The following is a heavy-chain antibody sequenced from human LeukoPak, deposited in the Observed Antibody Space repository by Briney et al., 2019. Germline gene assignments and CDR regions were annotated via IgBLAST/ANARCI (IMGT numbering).Heavy chain of an antibody. CDR3: AKGSYYDSSGSFYFDY. Sequence: PRGSLRLSCAACGFTFSSYAMSGVRQAPGKGGEGVAGISGSGDNTYYADSVKGRFTISRDNSKNTLYVQVNSLGTEDTAAYYCAKGSYYDSSGSFYFDYWGQGTLVTVSS. J-gene: IGHJ4*02. CDR1: GFTFSSYA. CDR2: ISGSGDNT. D-gene: IGHD3-22*01. V-gene: IGHV3-23*01.